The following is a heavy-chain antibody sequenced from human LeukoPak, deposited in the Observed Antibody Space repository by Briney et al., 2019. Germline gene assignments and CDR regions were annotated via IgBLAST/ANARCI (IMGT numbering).Heavy chain of an antibody. CDR1: GFTFSGYW. D-gene: IGHD4-17*01. CDR2: IWYDGSNE. Sequence: GGSLRLSCAASGFTFSGYWMSWVRQAPGKGLEWVAIIWYDGSNEYYADSVRGRFSISRDNSKSTVYLEMNSLRADDTAIYYCASSTVTTRGVGDFDLWGHGTRVTVSS. V-gene: IGHV3-33*08. J-gene: IGHJ3*01. CDR3: ASSTVTTRGVGDFDL.